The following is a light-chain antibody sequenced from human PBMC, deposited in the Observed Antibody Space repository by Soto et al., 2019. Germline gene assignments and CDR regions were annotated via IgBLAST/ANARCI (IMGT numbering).Light chain of an antibody. V-gene: IGLV2-8*01. J-gene: IGLJ3*02. Sequence: QSALTQPPSAYGSPGQSVTISCTGTSSDVGGYNYVSWYQQHPGKAPKLMIYEVSKRPSGVPDRFSGSKSDNTASLTVSGLQAEDEADYYCRSYAGSNNLGVFGGGTKVTVL. CDR2: EVS. CDR1: SSDVGGYNY. CDR3: RSYAGSNNLGV.